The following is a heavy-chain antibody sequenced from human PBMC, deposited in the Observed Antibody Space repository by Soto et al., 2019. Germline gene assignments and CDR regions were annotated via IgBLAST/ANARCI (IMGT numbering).Heavy chain of an antibody. CDR3: ARSRRYYDFWSGYEPLPVTDDY. CDR2: IYPGDSDT. V-gene: IGHV5-51*01. CDR1: GYSFTSYW. J-gene: IGHJ4*02. D-gene: IGHD3-3*01. Sequence: GESLKISCKGSGYSFTSYWIGWVRQMPGKGLEWMGIIYPGDSDTRYSPSFQGQVTISADKSISTAYLQWSSLKASDTAMYYCARSRRYYDFWSGYEPLPVTDDYWGQGTLVTVSS.